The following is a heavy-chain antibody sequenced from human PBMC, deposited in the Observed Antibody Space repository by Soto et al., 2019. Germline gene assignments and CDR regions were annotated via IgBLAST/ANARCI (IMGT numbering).Heavy chain of an antibody. CDR2: VNAGNDNT. CDR1: GYTFTNNV. J-gene: IGHJ4*02. V-gene: IGHV1-3*01. CDR3: AREVPYGYSRFDY. D-gene: IGHD5-18*01. Sequence: QVHLVQSGAEVKKPGASVKVSCKTSGYTFTNNVIHWVRQAPGQRLEWMGWVNAGNDNTKWSREFQGRLTLTNDTSAPTAYMELSSLTSEDTAIYFCAREVPYGYSRFDYWGQGTLVTVSS.